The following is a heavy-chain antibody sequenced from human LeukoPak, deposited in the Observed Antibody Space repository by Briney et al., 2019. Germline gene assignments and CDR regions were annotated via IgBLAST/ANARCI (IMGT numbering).Heavy chain of an antibody. D-gene: IGHD6-13*01. J-gene: IGHJ4*02. CDR3: ARGSGQLAYYFDY. CDR2: ISYDGSNK. CDR1: GFTFSSYA. Sequence: PGGSLRLSCAASGFTFSSYAMHWVRQAPGKGLEWVAVISYDGSNKYYADSVKGRFTISRDNSKNTLYLQMNSLRAEDTAVYYCARGSGQLAYYFDYWGQGTLVTVSS. V-gene: IGHV3-30*01.